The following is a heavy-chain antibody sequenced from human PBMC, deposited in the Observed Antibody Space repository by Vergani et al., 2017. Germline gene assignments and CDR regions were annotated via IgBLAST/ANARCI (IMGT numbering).Heavy chain of an antibody. CDR2: IYYSGST. D-gene: IGHD3-10*01. CDR3: AREAAMVRYYYYMDV. J-gene: IGHJ6*03. Sequence: VQLQESGPGLVKPSETLSLTCTVSGGSISSYYWSWIRQPPGKGLEWIGYIYYSGSTNYNPSLKSRVTISVDTSKNQFSLKLSSVTAADTAVYYCAREAAMVRYYYYMDVWGKGTTVTVSS. CDR1: GGSISSYY. V-gene: IGHV4-59*01.